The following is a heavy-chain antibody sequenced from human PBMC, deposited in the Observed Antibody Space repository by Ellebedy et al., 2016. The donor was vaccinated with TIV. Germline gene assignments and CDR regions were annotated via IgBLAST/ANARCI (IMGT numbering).Heavy chain of an antibody. V-gene: IGHV3-74*01. Sequence: PGGSLRLSCAASGLTLSGHWMHWVRQAPGKGLVWVARFHRDGSSTTYADSGKGRFTISRDNAKNTVYLQRNSLRGEDAAVYYCARVEGRSGYGFYHYWGQGTLVTVSS. D-gene: IGHD5-12*01. CDR1: GLTLSGHW. CDR2: FHRDGSST. J-gene: IGHJ4*02. CDR3: ARVEGRSGYGFYHY.